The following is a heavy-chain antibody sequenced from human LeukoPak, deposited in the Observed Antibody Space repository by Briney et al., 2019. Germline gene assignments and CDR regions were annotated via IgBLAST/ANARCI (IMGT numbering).Heavy chain of an antibody. CDR2: IYYSGST. CDR3: ARGGGDFWSGYYTDYYMDV. D-gene: IGHD3-3*01. CDR1: GGSFSGYY. J-gene: IGHJ6*03. Sequence: SETLSLTCAVYGGSFSGYYWSWIRQSPGKGLEWIGYIYYSGSTNYNPSLKSRVTISVDTSKNQFSLKLSSVTAADTAVYYCARGGGDFWSGYYTDYYMDVWGKGTTVTVSS. V-gene: IGHV4-59*01.